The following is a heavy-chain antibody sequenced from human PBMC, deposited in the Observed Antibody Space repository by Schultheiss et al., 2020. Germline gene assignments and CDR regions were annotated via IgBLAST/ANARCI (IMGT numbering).Heavy chain of an antibody. CDR1: GYTFTGYY. CDR2: INPNSGGT. D-gene: IGHD2-2*01. J-gene: IGHJ4*02. Sequence: ASVKVSCKASGYTFTGYYMHWVRQAPGQGLEWMGRINPNSGGTNYAQKFQGRVTMTRDTSISTAYMELSRLGSDDTAVYYCARGYCSSTSCLAVDYWGQGTLVTVSS. V-gene: IGHV1-2*06. CDR3: ARGYCSSTSCLAVDY.